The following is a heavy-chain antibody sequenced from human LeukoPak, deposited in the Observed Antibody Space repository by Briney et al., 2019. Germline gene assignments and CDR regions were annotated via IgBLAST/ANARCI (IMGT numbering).Heavy chain of an antibody. CDR2: ISGRGGGT. V-gene: IGHV3-23*01. D-gene: IGHD2/OR15-2a*01. J-gene: IGHJ4*02. Sequence: GGSLRLSCAASGFTFSSYAMSWVRQAPGKGLEWVSGISGRGGGTYYADSVKGRFTISRDNSKNTLYLQMNSLRAEDTAVYYCAKDRTSPLIAYYFDYWGQGTLVTVSS. CDR3: AKDRTSPLIAYYFDY. CDR1: GFTFSSYA.